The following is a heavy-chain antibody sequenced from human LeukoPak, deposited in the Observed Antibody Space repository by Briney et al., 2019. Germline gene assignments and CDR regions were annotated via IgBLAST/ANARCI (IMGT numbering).Heavy chain of an antibody. D-gene: IGHD6-13*01. CDR2: IYYSGST. CDR1: GGSISSYY. Sequence: AETLSLTYTASGGSISSYYWSWIRQPPGKGLEWIGYIYYSGSTNYNPSLKSRVTISIDTSKNQFSLKLSSVTAADTAVYYCARATSSSWPHYYYYGMDVWGQGTTVTVSS. CDR3: ARATSSSWPHYYYYGMDV. J-gene: IGHJ6*02. V-gene: IGHV4-59*01.